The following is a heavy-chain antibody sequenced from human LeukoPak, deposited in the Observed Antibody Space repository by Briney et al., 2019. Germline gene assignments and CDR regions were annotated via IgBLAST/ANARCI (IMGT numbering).Heavy chain of an antibody. D-gene: IGHD3-22*01. CDR1: GYTFTSYD. CDR3: ARAPGSSGYYSFDY. Sequence: ASVTVSCKASGYTFTSYDINWVRQATGHGLEWMGWMNPNSGNTGYAQKFQGRVTMTRNTSISTAYMELSSLRSEDTAVYYCARAPGSSGYYSFDYWGQGTLVTVSS. CDR2: MNPNSGNT. V-gene: IGHV1-8*01. J-gene: IGHJ4*02.